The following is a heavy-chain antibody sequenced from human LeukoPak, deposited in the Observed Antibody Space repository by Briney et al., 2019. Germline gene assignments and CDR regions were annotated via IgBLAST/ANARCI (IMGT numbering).Heavy chain of an antibody. Sequence: PGGSPRLSCAASGFTFSDYYMSWIRQAPGKGLEWVSYISSSGSTIYYADSVKGRFTISRDNAKNSLYLQMNSLRAEDTAVYYCARPMVRGVNDAFDIWGQGTMVTVSS. J-gene: IGHJ3*02. CDR3: ARPMVRGVNDAFDI. V-gene: IGHV3-11*04. CDR1: GFTFSDYY. CDR2: ISSSGSTI. D-gene: IGHD3-10*01.